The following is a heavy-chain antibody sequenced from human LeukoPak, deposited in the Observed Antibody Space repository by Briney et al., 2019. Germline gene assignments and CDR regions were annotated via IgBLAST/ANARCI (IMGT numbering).Heavy chain of an antibody. CDR3: ARAVRGELGELSLISYYFDY. Sequence: ASVKVSCKASGYTFTGYYMHWVRQAPGQGLEWMGWINPNSGGTSYAQKFQGRVTMTRDTSISTAYMELSRLRSDDTAVYHCARAVRGELGELSLISYYFDYWGQGTLVTVSS. D-gene: IGHD3-16*02. CDR1: GYTFTGYY. CDR2: INPNSGGT. V-gene: IGHV1-2*02. J-gene: IGHJ4*02.